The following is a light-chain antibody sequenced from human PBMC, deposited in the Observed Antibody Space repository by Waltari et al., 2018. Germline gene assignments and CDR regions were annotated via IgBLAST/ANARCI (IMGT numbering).Light chain of an antibody. CDR2: EVS. V-gene: IGLV2-14*01. CDR3: SSYTTSTSYVV. J-gene: IGLJ2*01. Sequence: QSALTQPASVSGSPGQSITISCSGTSSDVGDYRYVAWYQQHPGKAPKLMIYEVSNRPSGVSNRLSGSKSGNTASLTISGLQAEDEADYYCSSYTTSTSYVVFGGGTKLTVL. CDR1: SSDVGDYRY.